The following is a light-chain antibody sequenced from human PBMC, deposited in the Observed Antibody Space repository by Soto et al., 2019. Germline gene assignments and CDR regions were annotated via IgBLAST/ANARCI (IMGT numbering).Light chain of an antibody. CDR2: DAS. V-gene: IGKV3-11*01. Sequence: EIVLTQSPATLSLSPGERATLSCRASQSVSSSLAWYQQRPGQAPRLLIYDASNRATGIPARFSGSGSGTSFSLTISSLEPEGFAVYYCQERSNWPPTFGGGTKVEIK. J-gene: IGKJ4*01. CDR3: QERSNWPPT. CDR1: QSVSSS.